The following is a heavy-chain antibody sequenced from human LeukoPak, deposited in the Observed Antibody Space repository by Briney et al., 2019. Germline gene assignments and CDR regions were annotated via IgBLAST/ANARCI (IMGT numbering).Heavy chain of an antibody. V-gene: IGHV3-30*04. J-gene: IGHJ4*02. Sequence: GGSLRLSCAASGFTFSSYAMHWVRQAPGKGLEWVAVISYDGSNKYYADSVKGRFTISRDNSKNTLYLQMNSLRAEDTAVYYCARQPLYYYDSRGYYDYWGQGTLVTVSS. CDR3: ARQPLYYYDSRGYYDY. CDR2: ISYDGSNK. D-gene: IGHD3-22*01. CDR1: GFTFSSYA.